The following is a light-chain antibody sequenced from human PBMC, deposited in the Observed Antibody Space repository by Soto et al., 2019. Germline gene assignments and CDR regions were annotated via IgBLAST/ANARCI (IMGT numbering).Light chain of an antibody. J-gene: IGKJ1*01. CDR1: QSVSSN. Sequence: IVMTQSPATLSVSPGERATLSCRASQSVSSNLAWYQQKPGQAPRLLIYGASTRATGIPAKFSGSGSGTEFTLIISSLQSEDCAIYYCQQYNDWPRTFGQGTKVDIK. CDR3: QQYNDWPRT. CDR2: GAS. V-gene: IGKV3-15*01.